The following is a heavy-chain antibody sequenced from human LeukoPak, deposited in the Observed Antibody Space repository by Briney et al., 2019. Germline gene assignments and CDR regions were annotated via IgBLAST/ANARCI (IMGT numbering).Heavy chain of an antibody. CDR2: IKQDGSEK. D-gene: IGHD3-22*01. J-gene: IGHJ4*02. V-gene: IGHV3-7*01. CDR1: GFTFSSYW. Sequence: GGSLRLSCAASGFTFSSYWMSWVRQAPGKGLEWVANIKQDGSEKYYVDSVKGRFTISRDNAKNSLYLQMNSLRAEDTAVYYCARDQEDYYDSSGYYYWGQGTLVTVSS. CDR3: ARDQEDYYDSSGYYY.